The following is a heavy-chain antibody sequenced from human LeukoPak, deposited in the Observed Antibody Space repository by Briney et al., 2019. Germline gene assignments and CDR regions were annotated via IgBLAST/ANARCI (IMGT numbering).Heavy chain of an antibody. V-gene: IGHV3-21*01. J-gene: IGHJ4*02. CDR3: ARDGMAAPRGADY. CDR1: GFTFSGST. D-gene: IGHD6-6*01. CDR2: ISTSSSYI. Sequence: SGGSLRLSCAASGFTFSGSTMNWVRQAPGKGLEWVSFISTSSSYIYYADSVRGRFTISRDNAKNSLYLQMNSLRAEDTAVYYCARDGMAAPRGADYWGQGTLVTVSS.